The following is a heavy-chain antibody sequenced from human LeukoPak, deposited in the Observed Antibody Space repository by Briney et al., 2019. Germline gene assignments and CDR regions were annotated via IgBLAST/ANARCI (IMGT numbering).Heavy chain of an antibody. CDR3: ARGSYSGNGYYFDY. CDR1: GFTFSRNW. D-gene: IGHD1-26*01. V-gene: IGHV3-7*01. CDR2: IKKDGSEK. Sequence: GGSLRLSCAASGFTFSRNWMSWVRQAPGKGREWVANIKKDGSEKYYVDFVKGRFTISRDNAKNSVYLQMNSLRAEDTALYFCARGSYSGNGYYFDYWGQGTLVTVSS. J-gene: IGHJ4*02.